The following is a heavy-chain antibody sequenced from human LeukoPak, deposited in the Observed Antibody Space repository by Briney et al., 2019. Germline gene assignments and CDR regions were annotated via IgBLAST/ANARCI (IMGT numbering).Heavy chain of an antibody. CDR2: ISYDGSNK. CDR1: GFTFSSYG. V-gene: IGHV3-30*03. Sequence: GGSLRLSCAASGFTFSSYGMHWVRQAPGKGLEWVAVISYDGSNKYYADSVKGRFTISGDNAKNSLYLQMNSLRAEDTAVYYCARGSTYYDSSGQVPFDYWGQGTLVTVSS. J-gene: IGHJ4*02. D-gene: IGHD3-22*01. CDR3: ARGSTYYDSSGQVPFDY.